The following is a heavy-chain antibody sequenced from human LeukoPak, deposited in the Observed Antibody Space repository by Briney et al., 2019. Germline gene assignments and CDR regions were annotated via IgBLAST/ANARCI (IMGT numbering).Heavy chain of an antibody. CDR1: GFIFRNYA. Sequence: GGSLRLTCAASGFIFRNYAMSWVRQAPGKGLEWVSAITGSGDTTYYADSVKGRFTISRDNAKNSLYLQMNSLRAEDTAVYYCAREASFNWFDPWGQGTLVTVSS. CDR3: AREASFNWFDP. CDR2: ITGSGDTT. V-gene: IGHV3-23*01. D-gene: IGHD3-10*01. J-gene: IGHJ5*02.